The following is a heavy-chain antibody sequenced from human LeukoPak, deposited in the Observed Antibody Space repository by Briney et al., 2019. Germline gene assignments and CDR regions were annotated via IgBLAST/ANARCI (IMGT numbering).Heavy chain of an antibody. D-gene: IGHD5-24*01. J-gene: IGHJ4*02. CDR3: ARQMATVYYFDY. V-gene: IGHV3-33*01. CDR1: GFTFSHYW. CDR2: IWYDGSNK. Sequence: GSLRLSCAASGFTFSHYWMTWYRQAPGKGLEWVAVIWYDGSNKYYADSVKGRFTISRDNSKNTLYLQMNSLRAEDTAVYYCARQMATVYYFDYWGQGTLVTVSS.